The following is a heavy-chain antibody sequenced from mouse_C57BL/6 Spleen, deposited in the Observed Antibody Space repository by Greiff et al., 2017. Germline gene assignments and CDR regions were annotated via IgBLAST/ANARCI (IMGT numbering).Heavy chain of an antibody. J-gene: IGHJ4*01. CDR2: INPGSGGT. V-gene: IGHV1-54*01. Sequence: VQLQQSGAELVRPGTSVKVSCKASGYAFTNYLIEWVKQRPGQGLEWIGVINPGSGGTNYNEKFKGKATLTADKSSSTAYMQLSSLTSEDSAVYFFTKRAGSSLYYAMDYWGQGTSVTVSS. CDR1: GYAFTNYL. D-gene: IGHD1-1*01. CDR3: TKRAGSSLYYAMDY.